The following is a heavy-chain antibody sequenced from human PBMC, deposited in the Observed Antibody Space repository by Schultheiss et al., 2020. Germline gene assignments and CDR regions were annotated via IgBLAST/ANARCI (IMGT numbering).Heavy chain of an antibody. J-gene: IGHJ4*02. V-gene: IGHV3-11*06. Sequence: GGSLRLSCAASGFTFSAYNMIWVRQAPGKGPESISYIDTSSTDRQYADSVKGRFTVSRDNAQSSLFLQMDSLRDDDTSVYYCARVWADYSGADYWGQGTLVTVSS. D-gene: IGHD1-26*01. CDR1: GFTFSAYN. CDR2: IDTSSTDR. CDR3: ARVWADYSGADY.